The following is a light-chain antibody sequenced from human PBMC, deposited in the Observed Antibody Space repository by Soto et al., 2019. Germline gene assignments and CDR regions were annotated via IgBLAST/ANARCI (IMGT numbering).Light chain of an antibody. CDR2: EDS. V-gene: IGLV2-23*01. J-gene: IGLJ3*02. Sequence: QSALTQPASVSGSPGQSITISCTGTSSDVGSYNLVSWYQQHPGKAPKLMIYEDSKRPSGVSNRFSGSKSGNTASLTISGLQAEDEADYYCCSYAGSLWVFGGGTKVTVL. CDR1: SSDVGSYNL. CDR3: CSYAGSLWV.